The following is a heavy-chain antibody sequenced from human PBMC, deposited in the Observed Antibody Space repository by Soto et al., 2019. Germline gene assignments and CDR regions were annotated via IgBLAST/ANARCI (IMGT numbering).Heavy chain of an antibody. CDR1: GGTFSSYA. CDR2: IIPIFGTA. CDR3: ARDREHSSSSGYYYGMDV. J-gene: IGHJ6*02. D-gene: IGHD6-6*01. Sequence: SVKVSCKASGGTFSSYAISWVRQAPGQGLEWMGGIIPIFGTANYAQKFQGRVTITADESTSTAYMELGSLRSEDTAVYYCARDREHSSSSGYYYGMDVWGQGTTVTVSS. V-gene: IGHV1-69*13.